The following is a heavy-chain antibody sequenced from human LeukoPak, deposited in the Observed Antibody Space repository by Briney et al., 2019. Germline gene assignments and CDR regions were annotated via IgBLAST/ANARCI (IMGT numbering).Heavy chain of an antibody. CDR1: GFTFSDHY. J-gene: IGHJ4*02. V-gene: IGHV3-72*01. CDR2: TKNKANSYST. Sequence: GGSLRLSCAASGFTFSDHYMDWVRQAPGKGLEWIGHTKNKANSYSTEYAASVKGRFTISRDDSGNSLYLQMNSLKTEDTAVYYCARRGYSGYDFNDYWGQGTLVTVSS. D-gene: IGHD5-12*01. CDR3: ARRGYSGYDFNDY.